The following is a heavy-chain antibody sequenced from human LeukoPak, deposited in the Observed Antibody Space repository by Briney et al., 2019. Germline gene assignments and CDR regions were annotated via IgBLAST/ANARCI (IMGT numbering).Heavy chain of an antibody. D-gene: IGHD3-9*01. Sequence: GGSLRLSCAASGFTFSSHGMSWVRQAPGKGLEWVSVIYSGGSTYYADSVKGRFTISRDNSKNTLYLQMNSLRAEDTAVYYCARENYDILTGYSHAFDIWGQGTMVTVSS. V-gene: IGHV3-66*01. J-gene: IGHJ3*02. CDR2: IYSGGST. CDR3: ARENYDILTGYSHAFDI. CDR1: GFTFSSHG.